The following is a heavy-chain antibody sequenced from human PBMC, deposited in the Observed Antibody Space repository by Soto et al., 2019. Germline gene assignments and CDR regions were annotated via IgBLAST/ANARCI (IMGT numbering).Heavy chain of an antibody. V-gene: IGHV3-23*01. CDR1: GFTFSSYA. CDR3: AKVGGKVLRFLEWLLFIDY. J-gene: IGHJ4*02. CDR2: ISGSGGST. D-gene: IGHD3-3*01. Sequence: GGSLRLSCAASGFTFSSYAMSWVRQAPGKGLEWVSAISGSGGSTYYADSVKGRFTISRDNSKNTLYLQMNSLRAEDTAVYYCAKVGGKVLRFLEWLLFIDYWGQGTLVTVSS.